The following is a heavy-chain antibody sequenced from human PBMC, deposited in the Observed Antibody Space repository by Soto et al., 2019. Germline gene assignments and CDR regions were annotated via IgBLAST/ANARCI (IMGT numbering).Heavy chain of an antibody. CDR3: ARRYGYSFDY. CDR2: IYYSGST. J-gene: IGHJ4*02. D-gene: IGHD5-18*01. Sequence: SETLSLTCTVSGGSINSYYWSWIRQPAGKGLEWIGYIYYSGSTNYNPSLKSRVTISVDTSKNQFSLKLSSVTAADTAVYYCARRYGYSFDYWGQGTLVTVSS. CDR1: GGSINSYY. V-gene: IGHV4-59*08.